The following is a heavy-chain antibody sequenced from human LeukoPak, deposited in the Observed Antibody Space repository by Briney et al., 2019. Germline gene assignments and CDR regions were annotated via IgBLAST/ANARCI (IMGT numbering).Heavy chain of an antibody. Sequence: SETLSLTCTVSGGSISSYYWSWIRQPPGKGLEWIGYIYYSGSTNYNPSLKSRVTISVDTSKNQFSLKLSSVTAADTAVYYCARDKEYYYGSGSYYDAFDIWGQGTTVTVSS. CDR2: IYYSGST. J-gene: IGHJ3*02. D-gene: IGHD3-10*01. CDR3: ARDKEYYYGSGSYYDAFDI. V-gene: IGHV4-59*01. CDR1: GGSISSYY.